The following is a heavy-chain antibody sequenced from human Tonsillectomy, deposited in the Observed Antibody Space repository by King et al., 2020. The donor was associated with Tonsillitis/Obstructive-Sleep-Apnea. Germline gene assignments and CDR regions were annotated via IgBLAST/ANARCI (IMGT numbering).Heavy chain of an antibody. V-gene: IGHV3-30*04. J-gene: IGHJ6*03. CDR3: ARSGGEYQLLHPYYMDV. CDR1: GFTFSNYA. D-gene: IGHD2-2*02. CDR2: ISYDGSNE. Sequence: VQLVESGGGVVQPGRSLRLSCAASGFTFSNYAIHWVRQAPGKGLEWVAVISYDGSNEYNADSGKGRFTISRDNSKNTLYLQMNSLRAEDTAVYYCARSGGEYQLLHPYYMDVWGKGTTVTDTS.